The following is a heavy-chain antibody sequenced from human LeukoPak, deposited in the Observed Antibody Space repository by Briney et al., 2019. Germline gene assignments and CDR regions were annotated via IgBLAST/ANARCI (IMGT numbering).Heavy chain of an antibody. D-gene: IGHD6-13*01. CDR3: ARDRGIAAAGLDAFDI. J-gene: IGHJ3*02. V-gene: IGHV1-69*04. CDR2: IIPILGIA. CDR1: GGTFSSYA. Sequence: GASVKVSCKASGGTFSSYAISWVRQAPGEGLEWMGRIIPILGIANYVQKFQGRVTITADKSTSTAYMELSSLRSEDTAVYYCARDRGIAAAGLDAFDIWGQGTMVTVSS.